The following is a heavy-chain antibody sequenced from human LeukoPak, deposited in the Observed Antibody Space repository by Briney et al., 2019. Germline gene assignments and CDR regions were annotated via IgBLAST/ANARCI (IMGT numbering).Heavy chain of an antibody. D-gene: IGHD3-10*01. J-gene: IGHJ5*02. V-gene: IGHV1-8*01. CDR3: ARVITRWFGEPGPFDP. CDR1: GYTFTSYD. CDR2: MNPNSGNT. Sequence: ASVKVSCKASGYTFTSYDINWVRQATGQGLEWRGWMNPNSGNTVYAQKFQGRVTMTRSTSISTAYMELSSLRSEDTAVYYCARVITRWFGEPGPFDPWGQGTLVTVSS.